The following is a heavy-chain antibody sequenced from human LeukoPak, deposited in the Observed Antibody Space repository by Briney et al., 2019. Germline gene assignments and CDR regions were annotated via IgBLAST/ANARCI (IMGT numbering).Heavy chain of an antibody. J-gene: IGHJ4*02. CDR1: GLTFSSYG. Sequence: TGGSLRLSCAASGLTFSSYGMHWVRQAPGKGLEWVAVIWYDGSNKYYADSVKGRFTISRDNSKNTLYLQMNSLRAEDTAVYYCAKTAGRHSGYDLDYWGQGTLVTVSS. D-gene: IGHD5-12*01. CDR3: AKTAGRHSGYDLDY. V-gene: IGHV3-33*06. CDR2: IWYDGSNK.